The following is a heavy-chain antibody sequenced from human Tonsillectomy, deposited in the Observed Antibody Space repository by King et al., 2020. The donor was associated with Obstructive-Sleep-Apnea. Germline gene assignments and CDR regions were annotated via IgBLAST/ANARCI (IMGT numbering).Heavy chain of an antibody. D-gene: IGHD4-23*01. V-gene: IGHV3-21*01. CDR2: ISSSTSYI. Sequence: VQLVESGGGLVKPGGSLRLSCAASGFTVSSYSMNWFRQAPGKGLEWVSSISSSTSYIYYADSVKGRFTISRDNAKNSLYLQMNSMRAEDTAVYYCARGFDYGGNRFDYWGQGTLVTVSS. CDR3: ARGFDYGGNRFDY. CDR1: GFTVSSYS. J-gene: IGHJ4*02.